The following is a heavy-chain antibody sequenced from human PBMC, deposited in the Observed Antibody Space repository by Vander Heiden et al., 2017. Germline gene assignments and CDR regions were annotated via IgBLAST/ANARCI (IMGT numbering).Heavy chain of an antibody. J-gene: IGHJ6*02. Sequence: HVQLQESGTGLVKPSDTLSPTFTVPGGSISSYYGSCIRQHARKVLEWIGRIYTSGSTNYNPTLKSRVTMAVETSKNQFSLKLSSVTATDTAVYYCARNRFDSSSWYGDHYYYYYGIDVWGQGTTVTVSS. D-gene: IGHD6-13*01. CDR1: GGSISSYY. V-gene: IGHV4-4*07. CDR3: ARNRFDSSSWYGDHYYYYYGIDV. CDR2: IYTSGST.